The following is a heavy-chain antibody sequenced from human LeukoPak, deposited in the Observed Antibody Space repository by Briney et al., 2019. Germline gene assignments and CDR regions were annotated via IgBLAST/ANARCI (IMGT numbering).Heavy chain of an antibody. D-gene: IGHD6-13*01. CDR3: ARVRRAGYSSSWYSDYYYYGMGV. V-gene: IGHV3-13*01. CDR2: IGTAGDT. J-gene: IGHJ6*02. Sequence: GGSLRLSCAASGFTFSSYDMHWVRQATGKGLEWVSAIGTAGDTYYPGSVKGRFTISRENAKNSLYLQMNSLRAGDTAVYYCARVRRAGYSSSWYSDYYYYGMGVWGQGTTVTVSS. CDR1: GFTFSSYD.